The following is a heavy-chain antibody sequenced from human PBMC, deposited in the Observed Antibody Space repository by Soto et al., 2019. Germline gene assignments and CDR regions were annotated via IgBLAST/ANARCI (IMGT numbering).Heavy chain of an antibody. J-gene: IGHJ4*02. CDR1: VFTFSSYA. CDR2: ISGSGVST. CDR3: AKVRMPTYYFDY. D-gene: IGHD2-15*01. V-gene: IGHV3-23*01. Sequence: EVQVLESGGGLVQPGGSLRLSCAASVFTFSSYAMIWVRQAQGKGLEWVSAISGSGVSTYYADSVKGRFTISRDNSNNTPYLQMNRPRAEDTARYYCAKVRMPTYYFDYWGQGTLVTVSS.